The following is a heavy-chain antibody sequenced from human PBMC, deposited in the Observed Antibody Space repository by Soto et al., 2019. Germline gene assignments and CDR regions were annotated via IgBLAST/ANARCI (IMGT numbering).Heavy chain of an antibody. J-gene: IGHJ4*02. CDR3: ARHPSGITMVLLY. CDR1: GYSFTSYW. D-gene: IGHD3-10*01. V-gene: IGHV5-10-1*01. CDR2: IDPSDSYT. Sequence: PGESLKISCKGSGYSFTSYWISWVRQMPGKGLEWMGRIDPSDSYTNYSPSFQGHVTISADKSISTAYLQWSSLKASDTAMYYCARHPSGITMVLLYWGQGTLVTVSS.